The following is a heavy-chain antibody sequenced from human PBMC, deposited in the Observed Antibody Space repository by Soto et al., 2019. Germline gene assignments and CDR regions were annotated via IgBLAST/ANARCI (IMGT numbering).Heavy chain of an antibody. D-gene: IGHD2-15*01. V-gene: IGHV3-13*01. Sequence: GGSLRLSCAASGFTFSSYDMHWVRQATGKGLEWVSAIGTAGDTYYPGSVKGRFTISRENAKNSLYLQMNSLRAGDTAVYYCARGGYCSGGSSYSNAFDIWGQGTMVTVSS. CDR2: IGTAGDT. CDR1: GFTFSSYD. J-gene: IGHJ3*02. CDR3: ARGGYCSGGSSYSNAFDI.